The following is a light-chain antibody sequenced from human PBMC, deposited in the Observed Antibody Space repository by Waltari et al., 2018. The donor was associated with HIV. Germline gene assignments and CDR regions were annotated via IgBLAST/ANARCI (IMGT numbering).Light chain of an antibody. Sequence: QSVLTQPPSVSATPGQTINISCSGSRSHIGGNFVFWYQQVATTAPRLLVYRNDRRPSGVSDRFSGFRLGTSASLAISGLRSEDEGNYYCASWDDSLPGHVFGTGT. CDR1: RSHIGGNF. CDR3: ASWDDSLPGHV. V-gene: IGLV1-47*01. CDR2: RND. J-gene: IGLJ1*01.